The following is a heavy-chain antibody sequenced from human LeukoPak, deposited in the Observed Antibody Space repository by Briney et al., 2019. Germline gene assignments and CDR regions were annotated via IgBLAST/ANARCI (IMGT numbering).Heavy chain of an antibody. Sequence: PSETLSLTCAVYGGSFSGYYWSWIRQPPGKGLEWIGEINHSGSTNYNPSLKGRVTISVDTSKNQFSLKLSSVTAADTAVYYCARDMRRITMPYDAFDIWGQGTMVTVSS. CDR2: INHSGST. D-gene: IGHD3-10*01. V-gene: IGHV4-34*01. J-gene: IGHJ3*02. CDR3: ARDMRRITMPYDAFDI. CDR1: GGSFSGYY.